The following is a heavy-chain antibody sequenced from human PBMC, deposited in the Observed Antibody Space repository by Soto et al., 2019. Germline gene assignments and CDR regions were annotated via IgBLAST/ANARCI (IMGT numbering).Heavy chain of an antibody. CDR1: GYTFTAYG. CDR3: ASRGYDFWSGLDP. V-gene: IGHV1-3*04. CDR2: INTGNGHT. D-gene: IGHD3-3*01. Sequence: GASVKVSCKASGYTFTAYGIHWVRQAPGQRLEWMGWINTGNGHTKYSQKFQGRVTITRDTSARTAYMELNSLRSEDTAVYHCASRGYDFWSGLDPWGQGTLVTVSS. J-gene: IGHJ5*02.